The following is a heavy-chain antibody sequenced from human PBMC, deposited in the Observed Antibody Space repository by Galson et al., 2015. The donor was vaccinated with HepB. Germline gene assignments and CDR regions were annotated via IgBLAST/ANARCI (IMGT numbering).Heavy chain of an antibody. CDR1: GFTFSIYG. J-gene: IGHJ4*02. V-gene: IGHV3-33*08. Sequence: SLRLSCAASGFTFSIYGMHWVRQAPGKGLEWVAVIWYDGNNEYCADSVKGRFTISRDNSKNTVYLQMNSLRAEDTAVYYCARNTGAGYGSANYLFDYWGQGTLVTVSS. CDR3: ARNTGAGYGSANYLFDY. CDR2: IWYDGNNE. D-gene: IGHD3-10*01.